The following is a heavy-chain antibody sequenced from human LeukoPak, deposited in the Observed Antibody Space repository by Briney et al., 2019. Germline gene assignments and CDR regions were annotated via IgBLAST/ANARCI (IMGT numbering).Heavy chain of an antibody. Sequence: GGSLRLSCAASGFTFSSHAMTWVRQAPGKGLEWGSSITGSGGSTFYAASVKGRFTISRDNSKNTLYLQMNSLRAEDTAVYYCVKVGGPILTTGTSPYFDYWGQGTLVTVSS. J-gene: IGHJ4*02. D-gene: IGHD1-1*01. CDR2: ITGSGGST. CDR3: VKVGGPILTTGTSPYFDY. CDR1: GFTFSSHA. V-gene: IGHV3-23*01.